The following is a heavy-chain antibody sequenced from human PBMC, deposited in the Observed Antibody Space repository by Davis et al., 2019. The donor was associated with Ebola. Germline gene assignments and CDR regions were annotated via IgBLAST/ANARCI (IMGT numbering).Heavy chain of an antibody. J-gene: IGHJ3*02. CDR3: ERTGTNGAAFDI. Sequence: ASVKVSCKASGYTFTGYYMHWVRQAPGQGLEWMGWINPNSGGTNYAQKFQGWVTMTRDTSSSTAYMELSRLRSDDTAVYYWERTGTNGAAFDIWGQGKMVTVSS. V-gene: IGHV1-2*04. CDR1: GYTFTGYY. D-gene: IGHD1-14*01. CDR2: INPNSGGT.